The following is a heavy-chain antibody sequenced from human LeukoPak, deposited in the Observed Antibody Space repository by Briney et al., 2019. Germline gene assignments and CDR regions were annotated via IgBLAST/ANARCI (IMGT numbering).Heavy chain of an antibody. CDR3: AKIGPRITIFGVIDY. D-gene: IGHD3-3*01. CDR2: IWYDGSNK. J-gene: IGHJ4*02. Sequence: PGGSLRLSCAASGFTFSSYGMHWVRQAPGKGLEWVAVIWYDGSNKYYADSVKGRFTISRDNSKNTLYLQMNSLRAEDTAVYYCAKIGPRITIFGVIDYWGQGTLVTVSS. CDR1: GFTFSSYG. V-gene: IGHV3-33*03.